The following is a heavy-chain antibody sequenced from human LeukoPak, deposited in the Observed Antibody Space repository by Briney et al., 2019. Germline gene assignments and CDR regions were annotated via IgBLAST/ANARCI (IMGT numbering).Heavy chain of an antibody. D-gene: IGHD3-9*01. V-gene: IGHV3-9*01. J-gene: IGHJ4*02. CDR3: AVSVRFERVWHYFNN. Sequence: HPGGSLRLSCAASGFTFDDYAMHWVRQAPGKGLEWVSGISWNSGSIGYADSVKGRFTISRDNSKTTVFLQMNSLRAEDTAVYYCAVSVRFERVWHYFNNWGQGTQVTVSS. CDR2: ISWNSGSI. CDR1: GFTFDDYA.